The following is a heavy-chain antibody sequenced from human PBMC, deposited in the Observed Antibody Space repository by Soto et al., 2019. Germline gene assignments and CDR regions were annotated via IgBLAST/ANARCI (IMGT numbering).Heavy chain of an antibody. V-gene: IGHV3-23*01. Sequence: GGSLRLSCAASGFTFSYYSMSWVRQAPGKGLEWVSSIRGSGGSTYYADSVKGRFTISRDNSKNTLYLQMNSLRAEDTAVYYCAREPNYYFDYWGQGALVTVSS. CDR3: AREPNYYFDY. CDR2: IRGSGGST. CDR1: GFTFSYYS. J-gene: IGHJ4*02.